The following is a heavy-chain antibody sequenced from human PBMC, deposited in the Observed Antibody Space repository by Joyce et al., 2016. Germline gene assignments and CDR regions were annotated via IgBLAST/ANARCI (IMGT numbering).Heavy chain of an antibody. J-gene: IGHJ4*02. CDR2: INHSGAT. V-gene: IGHV4-38-2*02. Sequence: QVQLRESGPGLVKPSETLSLTCSVSNYSIVRGDFWAWLRQPPGKGLEWVGSINHSGATYRNPSLKSRFTMSVDTSKNLLSLRLNSVTAADTAVYYCARVSGVGEDYFDFWGQGTLVTVSS. CDR1: NYSIVRGDF. D-gene: IGHD2-8*01. CDR3: ARVSGVGEDYFDF.